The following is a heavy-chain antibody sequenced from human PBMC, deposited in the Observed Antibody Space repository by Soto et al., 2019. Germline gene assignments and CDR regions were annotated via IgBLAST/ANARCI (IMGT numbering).Heavy chain of an antibody. CDR3: ARGRYGDY. CDR2: ISAHNGNT. D-gene: IGHD1-1*01. V-gene: IGHV1-18*01. J-gene: IGHJ4*02. Sequence: QVHLVQSGAEVKKPGASVKVSCKGSGYGFTTYGITWVRQAPGQGLEWMAWISAHNGNTNYAQKVQGRGTVTRDTSASTAYMELRSLRDDDTAVYYCARGRYGDYWGQGAVVTVSS. CDR1: GYGFTTYG.